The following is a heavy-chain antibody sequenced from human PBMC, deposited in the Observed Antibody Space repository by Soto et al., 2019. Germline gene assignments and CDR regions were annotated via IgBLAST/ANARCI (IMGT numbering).Heavy chain of an antibody. CDR1: GGSISSGGYY. J-gene: IGHJ3*02. CDR3: ARDRVGYYYDSSGYYLSPSDDAFDI. V-gene: IGHV4-31*03. CDR2: IYYSGST. D-gene: IGHD3-22*01. Sequence: SETLSLTCTVSGGSISSGGYYWSWIRQHPGKGLEWIGYIYYSGSTYYNPSLKSRVTISVDTSKNQFPLKLSSVTAADTAVYYCARDRVGYYYDSSGYYLSPSDDAFDIWGQGTMVTVSS.